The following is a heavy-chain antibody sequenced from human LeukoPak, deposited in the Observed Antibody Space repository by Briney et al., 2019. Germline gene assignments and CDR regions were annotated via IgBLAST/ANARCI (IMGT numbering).Heavy chain of an antibody. J-gene: IGHJ6*04. CDR1: GYTFTSYY. V-gene: IGHV1-46*03. CDR2: INPSGGST. CDR3: ARDHTKGPMADV. Sequence: ASVKVSCKASGYTFTSYYMHWVRQAPGQGLEWMGIINPSGGSTSYARKFQGRVTMTRDTSTSTVYMELSSLRSEDTAVYYCARDHTKGPMADVWGKGTTVTVSS. D-gene: IGHD3-10*01.